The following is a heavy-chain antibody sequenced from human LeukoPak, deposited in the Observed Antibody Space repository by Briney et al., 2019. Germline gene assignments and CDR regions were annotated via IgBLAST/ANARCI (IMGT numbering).Heavy chain of an antibody. Sequence: GASVKVSCKTSGYTFSSYDINWVRQATGQGLEWMGWMNPNSGETGFAQNFQGRVTLTKNTSITTAYMELSSLRSEDTAVYYCARDGMKVEYGDYWGQGTLVAVSS. V-gene: IGHV1-8*01. CDR3: ARDGMKVEYGDY. J-gene: IGHJ4*02. CDR1: GYTFSSYD. CDR2: MNPNSGET. D-gene: IGHD5-24*01.